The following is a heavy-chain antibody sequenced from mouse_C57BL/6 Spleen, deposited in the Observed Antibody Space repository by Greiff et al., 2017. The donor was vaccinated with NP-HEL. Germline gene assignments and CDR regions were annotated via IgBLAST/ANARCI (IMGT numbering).Heavy chain of an antibody. CDR1: GFTFSDYG. CDR3: ARKLGYFDY. Sequence: DVQLQQSGGGLVKPGGSLKLSCAASGFTFSDYGMHWVRQAPEKGLEWVAYISSGSSTIYYADTVKGRFTTSRDNAKKTLFLQMTSLRSEDTAMYYCARKLGYFDYWGQGTTLTVSS. D-gene: IGHD4-1*01. V-gene: IGHV5-17*01. J-gene: IGHJ2*01. CDR2: ISSGSSTI.